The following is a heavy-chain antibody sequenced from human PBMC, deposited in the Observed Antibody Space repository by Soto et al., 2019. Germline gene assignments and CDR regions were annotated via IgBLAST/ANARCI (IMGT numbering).Heavy chain of an antibody. V-gene: IGHV4-4*02. D-gene: IGHD5-12*01. J-gene: IGHJ4*02. Sequence: PSETLSLTCAVSGDSISSSKWWSWVRQPPGKGLEWIGEIYHSGSTNYNPSLKSRVIISVEKSKNQFSLNLSSVTDADTAVYYCARANNGYDLFDYWGQGTLVTVSS. CDR3: ARANNGYDLFDY. CDR1: GDSISSSKW. CDR2: IYHSGST.